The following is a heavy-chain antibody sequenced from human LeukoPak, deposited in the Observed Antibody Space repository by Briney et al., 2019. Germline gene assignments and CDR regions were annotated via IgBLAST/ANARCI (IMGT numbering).Heavy chain of an antibody. CDR3: ARHLQNSYYYSMDV. V-gene: IGHV4-39*01. Sequence: SETLSLTCTVSGGSISSSSYYWGWIRQPPGKGLEWVGTIYYSGSTYYNPSLKSRVTLSVDTSKDQFSLKLSSVTAADTAVYFCARHLQNSYYYSMDVWGTGTTVTVSS. CDR1: GGSISSSSYY. D-gene: IGHD4-11*01. J-gene: IGHJ6*03. CDR2: IYYSGST.